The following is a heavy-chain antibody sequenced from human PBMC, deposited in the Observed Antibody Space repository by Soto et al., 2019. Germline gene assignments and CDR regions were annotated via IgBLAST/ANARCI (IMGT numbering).Heavy chain of an antibody. CDR2: IWYDGTNK. J-gene: IGHJ3*01. CDR3: ARDFASGYYYDAFDF. D-gene: IGHD3-3*01. Sequence: QVQLVESGGRVVLPGGSPRLSCAASGFTFSTYGMHWVRQAPGKGPDWVAVIWYDGTNKYYADSVKGRFTISRDNSKNTVYLQMNSLRVEDTAVYYCARDFASGYYYDAFDFWGHGTLVTVSS. V-gene: IGHV3-33*01. CDR1: GFTFSTYG.